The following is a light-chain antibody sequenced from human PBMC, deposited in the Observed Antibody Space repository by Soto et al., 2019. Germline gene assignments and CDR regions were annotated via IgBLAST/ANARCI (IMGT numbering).Light chain of an antibody. CDR1: QSVSSSY. V-gene: IGKV3-20*01. J-gene: IGKJ5*01. CDR2: GAS. CDR3: QQYGSSPIT. Sequence: EIVLTHSLGTLSLSPCERATLSSSASQSVSSSYLAGYQQKPGQAPRLLIYGASSRATGIPDRFSGSGSGTDVTLTISRLEPEDFAVYYCQQYGSSPITFGQGTRLENK.